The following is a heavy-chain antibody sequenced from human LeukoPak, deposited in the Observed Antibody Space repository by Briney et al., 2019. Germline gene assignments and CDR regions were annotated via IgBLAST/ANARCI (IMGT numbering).Heavy chain of an antibody. CDR1: GFRFSDYH. V-gene: IGHV3-7*01. D-gene: IGHD3-22*01. Sequence: GGSLRLSCAASGFRFSDYHMGWVRQGPGKGLEWVANINQDGGENYNVDSVKGRFTMSRDNAKNSLYLQMNSLRAEDTAVYYCTRDGDTSGYSDWGQGTLSPSPQ. CDR2: INQDGGEN. CDR3: TRDGDTSGYSD. J-gene: IGHJ4*02.